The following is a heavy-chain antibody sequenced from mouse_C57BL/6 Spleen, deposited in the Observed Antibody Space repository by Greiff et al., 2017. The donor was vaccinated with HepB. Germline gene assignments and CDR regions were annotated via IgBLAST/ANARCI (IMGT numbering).Heavy chain of an antibody. V-gene: IGHV1-55*01. Sequence: VQLQQPGAELVKPGASVKMSCKASGYTFTSYWITWVKQRPGQGLEWIGDIYPGSGSTNYNEKFKSKATLTVDTSSSTAYMQLSSLTSEDSAVYYCAREGPYYYGSSYDFDYWGQGTTLTVSS. D-gene: IGHD1-1*01. CDR1: GYTFTSYW. J-gene: IGHJ2*01. CDR3: AREGPYYYGSSYDFDY. CDR2: IYPGSGST.